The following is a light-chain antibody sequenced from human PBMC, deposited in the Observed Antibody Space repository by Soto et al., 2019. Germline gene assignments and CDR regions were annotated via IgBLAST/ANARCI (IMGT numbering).Light chain of an antibody. Sequence: EIVLTQSPATLSLSPGERATLSCRASQSVSNYLAWYQQKPGQAPRLLMDDTSNRAPGIPARFSGSGSGTDFTLNISSLEPEDFAVYFCQQRSKFLWTFGQGTKVEI. V-gene: IGKV3-11*01. CDR3: QQRSKFLWT. J-gene: IGKJ1*01. CDR1: QSVSNY. CDR2: DTS.